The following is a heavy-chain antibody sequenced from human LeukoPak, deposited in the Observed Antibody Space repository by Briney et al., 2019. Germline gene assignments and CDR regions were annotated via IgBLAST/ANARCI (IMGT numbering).Heavy chain of an antibody. CDR3: VRGGLNGN. J-gene: IGHJ4*02. Sequence: GGSLRLPCIASGFTISSGRMHWVRQAPGKGLVWVSRIENDGTGAVYVDAVEGRFTISRDNAKNMLYLQMNSLRAEDTAVYYCVRGGLNGNWGQGTLVTVSS. V-gene: IGHV3-74*03. CDR2: IENDGTGA. CDR1: GFTISSGR. D-gene: IGHD2-8*01.